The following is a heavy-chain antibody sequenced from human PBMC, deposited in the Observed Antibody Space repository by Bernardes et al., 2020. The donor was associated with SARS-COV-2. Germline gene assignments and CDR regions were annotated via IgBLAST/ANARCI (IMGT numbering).Heavy chain of an antibody. Sequence: SETLSLTCAVSGGSISSGFYSWGWIRQPPGRGLEWIGSFYYRGSTYYKPSLKSRVTISVETAKNEFSLRLSSVPAADTAVYYCAREIVEPDAFDVWGQGRMVTV. D-gene: IGHD5-12*01. CDR2: FYYRGST. CDR1: GGSISSGFYS. J-gene: IGHJ3*01. CDR3: AREIVEPDAFDV. V-gene: IGHV4-39*01.